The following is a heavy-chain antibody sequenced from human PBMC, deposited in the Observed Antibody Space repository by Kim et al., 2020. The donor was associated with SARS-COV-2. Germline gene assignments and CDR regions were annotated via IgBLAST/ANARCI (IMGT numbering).Heavy chain of an antibody. Sequence: KFQGRVTMTRNTSISTAYMELSSLRSEDTAVYYCARWGVIAAAEGGMDVWGQGTTVTVSS. V-gene: IGHV1-8*01. J-gene: IGHJ6*02. D-gene: IGHD6-13*01. CDR3: ARWGVIAAAEGGMDV.